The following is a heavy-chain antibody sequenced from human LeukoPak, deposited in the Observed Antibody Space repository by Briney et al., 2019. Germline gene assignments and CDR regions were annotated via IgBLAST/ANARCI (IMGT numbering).Heavy chain of an antibody. Sequence: ASVKVSCKASGGTFSSYAISWVRQAPGQGLEWMGRIIPILGIANYAQKFQGRVTITADKSTSTAYMELRSLRPDDTAVYYCARDYSGTYGGLDSWGQGTLVTVSS. V-gene: IGHV1-69*04. CDR3: ARDYSGTYGGLDS. J-gene: IGHJ5*01. CDR1: GGTFSSYA. CDR2: IIPILGIA. D-gene: IGHD1-26*01.